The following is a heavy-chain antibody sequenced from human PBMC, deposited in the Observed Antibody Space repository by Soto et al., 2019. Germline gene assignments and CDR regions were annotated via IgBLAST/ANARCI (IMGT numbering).Heavy chain of an antibody. V-gene: IGHV4-59*01. CDR1: GGSISSYY. J-gene: IGHJ4*02. Sequence: QVQLQESGPGLVKPSETLSLTCTVSGGSISSYYWSWIRQPPGKGLEYIGYYSGSTNYNPSLKSRVTISVDTSKNQFSLKLSSVTAADTAAYYCARFVSVSGDFDYWGQGTLVTVSS. CDR3: ARFVSVSGDFDY. D-gene: IGHD6-19*01. CDR2: YYSGST.